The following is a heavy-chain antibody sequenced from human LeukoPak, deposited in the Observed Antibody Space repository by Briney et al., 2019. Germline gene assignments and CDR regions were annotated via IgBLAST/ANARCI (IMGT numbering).Heavy chain of an antibody. Sequence: GGSLRLFCAASGFTFSSHRMLGLRQAPGKGVVGVSSISSSSSYIYYVDSVKSRFTISRDNPKNSLYLQMNSLRAEDTAVYYCASAGYSSSWYQVYWGQGTLVTVSS. CDR1: GFTFSSHR. CDR3: ASAGYSSSWYQVY. D-gene: IGHD6-13*01. J-gene: IGHJ4*02. V-gene: IGHV3-21*01. CDR2: ISSSSSYI.